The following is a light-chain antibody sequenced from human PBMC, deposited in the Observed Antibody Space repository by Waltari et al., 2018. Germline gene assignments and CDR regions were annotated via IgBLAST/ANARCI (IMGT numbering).Light chain of an antibody. CDR1: SSNIGAGYD. Sequence: QSVLTQPPSVSGAPGQRVTISCTGSSSNIGAGYDVHWYPQLPGTAPKLLIYGNSNRPSGVPDRFSGSKSGTSASLAITGLQAEDEADYYCQSYDSSLSEGVFGTGTKVTVL. V-gene: IGLV1-40*01. CDR2: GNS. CDR3: QSYDSSLSEGV. J-gene: IGLJ1*01.